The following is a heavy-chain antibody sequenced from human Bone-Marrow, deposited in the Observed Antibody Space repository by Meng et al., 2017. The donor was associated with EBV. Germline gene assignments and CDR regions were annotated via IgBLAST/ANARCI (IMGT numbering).Heavy chain of an antibody. Sequence: QVQLQQGGPGLLKPSETLAPTCAVDGGSFSGYYWSWIRQPPGKGLEWIGEINHSGSTNYNPSLKSRVTISVDTSKNQFSLKLSSVTAADTAVYYCARVRSVATITLFDYWGQGTLVTVSS. D-gene: IGHD5-24*01. J-gene: IGHJ4*02. V-gene: IGHV4-34*01. CDR1: GGSFSGYY. CDR3: ARVRSVATITLFDY. CDR2: INHSGST.